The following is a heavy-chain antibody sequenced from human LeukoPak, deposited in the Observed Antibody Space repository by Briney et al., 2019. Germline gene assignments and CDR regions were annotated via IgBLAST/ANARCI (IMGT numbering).Heavy chain of an antibody. V-gene: IGHV3-23*01. D-gene: IGHD6-13*01. CDR1: GFTFSSYA. CDR3: AKVSSGSSSWHLIRTDWFDP. Sequence: GGSLRLSCAASGFTFSSYAMSWVRQAPGNGLEWVSAISGSGGSTYYADSVKGRFTISRDNSKNTLYLQMNSLRAEDTAVYYCAKVSSGSSSWHLIRTDWFDPWGQGTLVTVSS. J-gene: IGHJ5*02. CDR2: ISGSGGST.